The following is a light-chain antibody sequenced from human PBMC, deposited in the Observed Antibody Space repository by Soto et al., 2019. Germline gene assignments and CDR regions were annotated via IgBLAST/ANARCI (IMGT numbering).Light chain of an antibody. V-gene: IGKV1-39*01. CDR3: QHSDSTPRT. J-gene: IGKJ3*01. Sequence: DIQMTQSPSSLSASVGDRVTITCRASQSISTFLNWYQQKPGKAPKLLIYGASNLQSGVSPRFSGSGSGTDFTLTISSLHPEDFATYFCQHSDSTPRTFGPGSKVDIK. CDR2: GAS. CDR1: QSISTF.